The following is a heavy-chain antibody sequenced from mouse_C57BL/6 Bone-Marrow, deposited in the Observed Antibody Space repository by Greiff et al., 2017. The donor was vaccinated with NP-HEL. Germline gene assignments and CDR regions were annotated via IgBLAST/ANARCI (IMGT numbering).Heavy chain of an antibody. Sequence: EVQLQQSGPVLVKPGASVKMSCKASGYTFTDYYMNWVKQSHGKSLEWIGVINPYNGGTSYNQKFKGKATLTVDKSSSTAYMELNSLTSEDSAVYFCAGIPSDGYWVAYWGQGTLVTVSA. CDR3: AGIPSDGYWVAY. CDR2: INPYNGGT. J-gene: IGHJ3*01. D-gene: IGHD2-3*01. V-gene: IGHV1-19*01. CDR1: GYTFTDYY.